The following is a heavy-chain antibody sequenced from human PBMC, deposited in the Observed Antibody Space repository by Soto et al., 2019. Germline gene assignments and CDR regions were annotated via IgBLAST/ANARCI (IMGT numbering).Heavy chain of an antibody. D-gene: IGHD6-13*01. J-gene: IGHJ6*02. CDR1: GGSFSGYY. Sequence: QVPLQQWGAGLLKPSETLSLTCAVYGGSFSGYYWSWIRQPPGKGLEWIGEINHSGSTNYNPSHKSRVNISVDTSKNQFSMKLSSVTAADTVVYYCARGPRYSSSWYYYYYGMDVWGQGTTVTVSS. CDR2: INHSGST. CDR3: ARGPRYSSSWYYYYYGMDV. V-gene: IGHV4-34*01.